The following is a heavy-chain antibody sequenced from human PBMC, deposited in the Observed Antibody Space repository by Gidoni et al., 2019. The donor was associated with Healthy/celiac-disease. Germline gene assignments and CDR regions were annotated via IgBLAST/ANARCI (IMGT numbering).Heavy chain of an antibody. CDR2: ISWNSGSI. J-gene: IGHJ5*02. Sequence: EVQLVESGGGLVQPGRSLRLSCAASGFTFDDYAMHWVRQAPGKGLGWVSGISWNSGSIGYADAVKGRFTISRDNAKNSLYLQMNSLRAEDTALYYCAKAHLGSSLGYNWFDPWGQGTLVTVSS. D-gene: IGHD7-27*01. CDR1: GFTFDDYA. V-gene: IGHV3-9*01. CDR3: AKAHLGSSLGYNWFDP.